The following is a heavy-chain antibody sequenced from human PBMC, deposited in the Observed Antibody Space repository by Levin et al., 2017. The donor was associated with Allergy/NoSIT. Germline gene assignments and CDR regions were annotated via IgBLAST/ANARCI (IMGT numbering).Heavy chain of an antibody. V-gene: IGHV3-21*01. J-gene: IGHJ4*02. D-gene: IGHD1-26*01. Sequence: GGSLRLSCAASGLTFDSHGMNWVRQAPGKGLEWVSAISPTGSAIFYVDSVKGRFTISRDNAKNSLYLQMNSLRVEDTAVYYCARFNSGTDGFDYWGQGTLVTVSS. CDR2: ISPTGSAI. CDR1: GLTFDSHG. CDR3: ARFNSGTDGFDY.